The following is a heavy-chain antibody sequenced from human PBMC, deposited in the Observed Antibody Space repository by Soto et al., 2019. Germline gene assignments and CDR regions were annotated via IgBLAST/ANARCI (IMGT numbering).Heavy chain of an antibody. CDR1: GFTFSTNS. J-gene: IGHJ5*02. Sequence: EVQLLESGGGLVQPGGSLRLSCAASGFTFSTNSMTWVRQAPGKGLEWVCGISGGGDSTHYADSVKGRFTISRDKSKNMVYLQMNSLTADDTSVYFCSKWDGYGDQWGQGTLVNVSS. CDR3: SKWDGYGDQ. CDR2: ISGGGDST. D-gene: IGHD5-12*01. V-gene: IGHV3-23*01.